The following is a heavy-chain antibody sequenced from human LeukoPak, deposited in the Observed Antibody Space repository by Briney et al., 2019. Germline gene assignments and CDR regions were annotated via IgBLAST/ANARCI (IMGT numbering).Heavy chain of an antibody. CDR3: ARELKVGNTGYYFDY. V-gene: IGHV4-59*01. CDR1: GGSISSYY. CDR2: IYYSGST. D-gene: IGHD4-23*01. J-gene: IGHJ4*02. Sequence: PSETLSLTCTVSGGSISSYYWSWIRQSPRKGLEWIGYIYYSGSTNYNPSLKSRVTISIATYKNQFSLKMVSVTAADAAVYYCARELKVGNTGYYFDYWGQGTLVTVSS.